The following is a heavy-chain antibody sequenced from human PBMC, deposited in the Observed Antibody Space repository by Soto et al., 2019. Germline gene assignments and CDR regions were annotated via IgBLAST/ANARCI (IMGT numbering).Heavy chain of an antibody. CDR1: GGSISSGDYY. CDR3: ARGHRIPGRGWGMDV. V-gene: IGHV4-30-4*01. Sequence: QVQLQESGPGLVKPSQTLSLTCTVSGGSISSGDYYWSWIRQPPGKGLEWIGYIYYSGSTYYNPSLKRRVTISVDTSKNQFSLKLSSVTAADTAVYYCARGHRIPGRGWGMDVWGQGTTVTVSS. CDR2: IYYSGST. D-gene: IGHD2-15*01. J-gene: IGHJ6*02.